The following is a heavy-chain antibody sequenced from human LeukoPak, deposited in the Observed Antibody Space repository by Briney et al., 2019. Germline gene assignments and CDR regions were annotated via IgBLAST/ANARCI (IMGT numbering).Heavy chain of an antibody. CDR3: AKGGTTVVDY. CDR2: IYTGGDT. J-gene: IGHJ4*02. Sequence: GGPLRLSCAASGLTVSSTYMSWVRQAPGKGLECVSVIYTGGDTYYADSVKGRFTISRDNAKNTLYLQMNSLRDEDTAVYYCAKGGTTVVDYWGQGTLVTVSS. D-gene: IGHD4-23*01. V-gene: IGHV3-53*01. CDR1: GLTVSSTY.